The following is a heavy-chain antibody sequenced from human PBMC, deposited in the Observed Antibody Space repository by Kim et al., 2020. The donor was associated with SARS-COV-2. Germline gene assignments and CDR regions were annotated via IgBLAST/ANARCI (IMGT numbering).Heavy chain of an antibody. Sequence: ASVKVSCKASGYTFTNYGISWVRQAPGQALEWMGWISAYNGNTNYAQKLQGRVTMTTDTSTSTAYMELRSLRSDDTAVYYCARDRGGGYYDSSGYYSYWFDPWGQGTLVTVSS. D-gene: IGHD3-22*01. V-gene: IGHV1-18*01. CDR3: ARDRGGGYYDSSGYYSYWFDP. J-gene: IGHJ5*02. CDR2: ISAYNGNT. CDR1: GYTFTNYG.